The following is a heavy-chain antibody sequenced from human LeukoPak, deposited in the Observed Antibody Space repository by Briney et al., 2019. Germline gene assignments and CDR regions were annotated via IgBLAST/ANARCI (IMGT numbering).Heavy chain of an antibody. V-gene: IGHV3-30-3*01. J-gene: IGHJ4*02. CDR2: ISYDGSNK. CDR3: ARSSGSYADFDY. CDR1: GFTFSSYA. D-gene: IGHD1-26*01. Sequence: TGVSLRLSCAASGFTFSSYAMHWVRQAPGKGLEWVAVISYDGSNKYYADSVKGRFTISRDNSKNTLYLQMNSLRAEDTAVYYCARSSGSYADFDYWGQGTLVTVSS.